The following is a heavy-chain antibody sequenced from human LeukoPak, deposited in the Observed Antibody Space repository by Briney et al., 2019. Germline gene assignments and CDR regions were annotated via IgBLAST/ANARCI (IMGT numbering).Heavy chain of an antibody. CDR2: IYTSGST. J-gene: IGHJ2*01. D-gene: IGHD4-17*01. CDR3: ARQPTHDYGDPSYWYFDL. V-gene: IGHV4-4*08. CDR1: GGSISSYY. Sequence: SETLSLTCTVSGGSISSYYWSWIRQPPGKGLEWIGYIYTSGSTNYNPSLKSRVTICVDTSKNQFPLKLTSVTAGDTAVFYCARQPTHDYGDPSYWYFDLWGRGTLVTVSS.